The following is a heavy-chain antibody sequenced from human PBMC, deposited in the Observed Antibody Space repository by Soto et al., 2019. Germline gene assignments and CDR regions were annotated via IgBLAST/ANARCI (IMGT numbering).Heavy chain of an antibody. CDR1: GFTFSGSA. Sequence: EVQLVEAGGGLVQPGGSLKLSCAASGFTFSGSAMHWVRQASGKGLEWVGRIRSKANSYATAYAASVKGRFTISRDDSKIQSSLQMNSVKNEDTAVYYCNSTVNLYYFFGMDVWGQRTTVTVSS. D-gene: IGHD4-17*01. CDR3: NSTVNLYYFFGMDV. CDR2: IRSKANSYAT. V-gene: IGHV3-73*01. J-gene: IGHJ6*01.